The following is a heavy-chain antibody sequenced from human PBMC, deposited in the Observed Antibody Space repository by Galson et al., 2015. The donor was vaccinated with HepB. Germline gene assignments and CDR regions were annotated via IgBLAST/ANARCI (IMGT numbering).Heavy chain of an antibody. V-gene: IGHV1-46*01. CDR3: ARTPGIYYGLDV. J-gene: IGHJ6*02. CDR1: GYTFTSYH. CDR2: IDPSGGST. Sequence: SVKVSCKASGYTFTSYHMHWVRQAPGQGLQWMGIIDPSGGSTTYAQKFQGRVTMTRDTSTSTVYMELSSLRSEDTAIYYCARTPGIYYGLDVWGQGTTVTVSS.